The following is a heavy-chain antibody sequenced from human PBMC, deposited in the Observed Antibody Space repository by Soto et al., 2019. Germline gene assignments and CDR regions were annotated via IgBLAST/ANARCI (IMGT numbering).Heavy chain of an antibody. CDR3: AREDCSSTSCYKDFDY. J-gene: IGHJ4*02. CDR1: GFTFSSYW. CDR2: IKQDGSEK. V-gene: IGHV3-7*01. Sequence: GGSLRLSCAASGFTFSSYWMSWVRQAPGKGLEWVANIKQDGSEKYYVDSVKGRFTISRDNAKNSLYLQMNSLRAEDTAVYYCAREDCSSTSCYKDFDYWGQGTLVTVSS. D-gene: IGHD2-2*02.